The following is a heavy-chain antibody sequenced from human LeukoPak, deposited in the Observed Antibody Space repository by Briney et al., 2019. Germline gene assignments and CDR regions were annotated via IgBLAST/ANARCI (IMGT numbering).Heavy chain of an antibody. CDR2: ISAYNGNT. J-gene: IGHJ6*02. CDR3: ARDQTYGDYYYYGMDV. CDR1: GYTFTSYG. Sequence: ASVKVSCKASGYTFTSYGISWVRQATGQGLEWMGWISAYNGNTNYAQKLQGRVTMTTDTSTSTAYMELRSLRSDDTAVYYCARDQTYGDYYYYGMDVWGQGTTVTVSS. V-gene: IGHV1-18*01. D-gene: IGHD4-17*01.